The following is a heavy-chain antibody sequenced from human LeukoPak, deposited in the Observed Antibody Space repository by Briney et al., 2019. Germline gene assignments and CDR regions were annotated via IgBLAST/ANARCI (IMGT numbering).Heavy chain of an antibody. D-gene: IGHD3-22*01. CDR2: IYTSGST. CDR1: GGSISSGSYY. Sequence: SETLSLTCTVSGGSISSGSYYWSWIRQPAGKGLEWIGRIYTSGSTNYNPSLKSRVTISVDTSKNQFSLKLSSVTAADTAVYYCTRDYYDSGGYYYFDYWGQGTLVTVSS. V-gene: IGHV4-61*02. J-gene: IGHJ4*02. CDR3: TRDYYDSGGYYYFDY.